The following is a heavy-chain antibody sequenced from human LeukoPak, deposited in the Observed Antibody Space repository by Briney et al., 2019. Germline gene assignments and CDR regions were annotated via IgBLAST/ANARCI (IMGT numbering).Heavy chain of an antibody. D-gene: IGHD1-26*01. Sequence: GGSLRLSCAASGFTVSSNYMSWVRQAPGKGLEWVANIKQDGSEKYYVDSVKGRFTISRDNAKNSLYLQMNSLRAEDTAVYYCARRRTFSSGSYSFDSWGQGTLVTVSS. CDR2: IKQDGSEK. CDR3: ARRRTFSSGSYSFDS. V-gene: IGHV3-7*01. J-gene: IGHJ4*02. CDR1: GFTVSSNY.